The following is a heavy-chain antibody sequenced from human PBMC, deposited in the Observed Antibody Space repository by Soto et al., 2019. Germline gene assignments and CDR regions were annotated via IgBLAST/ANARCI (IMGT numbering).Heavy chain of an antibody. D-gene: IGHD6-19*01. CDR1: GFTVSSNY. CDR3: ARDLNSGGLYTFDI. V-gene: IGHV3-66*01. CDR2: IYIGGAT. Sequence: GGSLRLSCAASGFTVSSNYMSWVRQAPGKGLEWVSVIYIGGATYYADPVKGRFTISRDDSKNTLFLHMNSLRAEDTAVYYCARDLNSGGLYTFDIWGQGTMVTVSS. J-gene: IGHJ3*02.